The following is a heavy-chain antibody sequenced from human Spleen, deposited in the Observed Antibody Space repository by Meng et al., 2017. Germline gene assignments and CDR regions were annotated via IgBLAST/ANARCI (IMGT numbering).Heavy chain of an antibody. V-gene: IGHV4-39*01. D-gene: IGHD6-19*01. Sequence: QPQLQESGPGLVMPSEALSLTCSFSGGSISTSGYYWGWIRQPPGKGLEWIGSIGHSGFTYYTPSLKSRVTVSIDTSRNQFSLWLTSVTAADTAVYYCVRSSAWVRTGFDPWGQGTLVTVSS. CDR1: GGSISTSGYY. CDR2: IGHSGFT. CDR3: VRSSAWVRTGFDP. J-gene: IGHJ5*02.